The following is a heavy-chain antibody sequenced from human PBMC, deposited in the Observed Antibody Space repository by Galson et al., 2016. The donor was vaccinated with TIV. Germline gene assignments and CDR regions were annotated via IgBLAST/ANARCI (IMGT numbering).Heavy chain of an antibody. D-gene: IGHD3-22*01. V-gene: IGHV1-18*04. Sequence: SVKVSCKASGYTFRNYGFSWVRQAPGQGLEWLGWISSYNGDTNYAHNLRGRLTMTTDSSTTTASMESRSLRSDDTAVYVCARDRGGMTMILVVEYHYGMDVWGQGTTVTVSS. CDR1: GYTFRNYG. J-gene: IGHJ6*02. CDR2: ISSYNGDT. CDR3: ARDRGGMTMILVVEYHYGMDV.